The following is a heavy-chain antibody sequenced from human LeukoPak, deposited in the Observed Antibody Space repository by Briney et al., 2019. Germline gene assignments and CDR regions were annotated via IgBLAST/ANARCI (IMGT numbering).Heavy chain of an antibody. CDR3: ARDRYCSGGSCYSPYWFDP. V-gene: IGHV6-1*01. Sequence: QTLSLTCAISGDSVSSNSAAWNWIRQSPSRGLEWLGRTYYRSKWYNDYAVSVKSRITINPDTSKNQFSLQLNSVTPEDTAVYYCARDRYCSGGSCYSPYWFDPWGQGTLVTVSS. J-gene: IGHJ5*02. CDR1: GDSVSSNSAA. CDR2: TYYRSKWYN. D-gene: IGHD2-15*01.